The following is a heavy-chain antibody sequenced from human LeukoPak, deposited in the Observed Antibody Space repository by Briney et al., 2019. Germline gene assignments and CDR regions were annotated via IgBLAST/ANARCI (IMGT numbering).Heavy chain of an antibody. CDR3: GKKAGDCGGGSCYSIDY. V-gene: IGHV1-69*05. CDR2: IIPIFGTA. J-gene: IGHJ4*02. CDR1: GGCFISEA. D-gene: IGHD2-15*01. Sequence: GASVKVSCKAFGGCFISEAISWVPQAPGQGLGWMGGIIPIFGTANYAQKFQGRVTITTDESTSTAYMEVSSLRSEDTAVYYCGKKAGDCGGGSCYSIDYWGQGTLVTLSS.